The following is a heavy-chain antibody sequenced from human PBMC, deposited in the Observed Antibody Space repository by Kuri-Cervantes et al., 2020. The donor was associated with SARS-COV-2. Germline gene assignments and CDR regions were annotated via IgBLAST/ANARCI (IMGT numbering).Heavy chain of an antibody. CDR2: IYTSGST. D-gene: IGHD2-2*02. V-gene: IGHV4-4*07. J-gene: IGHJ6*03. CDR3: ARVPRHICSSTSCYILGRGNYYYMDV. Sequence: ESLKISCTVSGSSISSYYWSWIRQPAGKGLEWIGRIYTSGSTNYNPSLKSRVTMSVDTSKNQFSLKLSSVTAADTAVYYCARVPRHICSSTSCYILGRGNYYYMDVWGKGTTVTVSS. CDR1: GSSISSYY.